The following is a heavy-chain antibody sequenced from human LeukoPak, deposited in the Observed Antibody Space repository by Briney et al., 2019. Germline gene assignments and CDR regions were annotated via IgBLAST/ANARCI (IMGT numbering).Heavy chain of an antibody. CDR2: IHSDGINT. D-gene: IGHD6-13*01. V-gene: IGHV3-74*01. CDR3: ARVAYISTWYVDY. J-gene: IGHJ4*02. Sequence: GGSLRLSCEASGSTFSSFSMHWVRQAPGKGLEWVSRIHSDGINTNYADFVKGRFTISRDNAKNTLYLQMNSLRAEDTAVYYCARVAYISTWYVDYWGQGTLVTVSS. CDR1: GSTFSSFS.